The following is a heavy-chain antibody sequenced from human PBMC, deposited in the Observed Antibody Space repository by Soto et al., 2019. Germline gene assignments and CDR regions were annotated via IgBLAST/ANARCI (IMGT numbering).Heavy chain of an antibody. J-gene: IGHJ5*02. D-gene: IGHD3-10*01. CDR2: IIPIFGTA. CDR3: ARDQVTMVRGVITGRFDP. V-gene: IGHV1-69*06. CDR1: GGTFSSYA. Sequence: QVQLVQSGAEVKKPGSSVKVSCKASGGTFSSYAISWVRQAPGQGLEWMGGIIPIFGTANYAQKFQGRVTITADKSTSTAYMELSSLRSEDTAVYYCARDQVTMVRGVITGRFDPWGQGTLVTVSS.